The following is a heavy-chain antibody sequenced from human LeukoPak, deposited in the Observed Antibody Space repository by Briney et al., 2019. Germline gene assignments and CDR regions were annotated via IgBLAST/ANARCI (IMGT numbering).Heavy chain of an antibody. CDR1: GFTFDSFS. J-gene: IGHJ4*02. CDR3: ARVPGEMGATLAYLDY. V-gene: IGHV3-21*01. CDR2: ISSSTTYI. D-gene: IGHD1-26*01. Sequence: GGSLRLSCAASGFTFDSFSINWVRQAPGKGLEWVASISSSTTYIYYAGSVKGRFTISRDNAKNLVYLEMNSLRAEDTAVYYCARVPGEMGATLAYLDYWGQGTLVIVSS.